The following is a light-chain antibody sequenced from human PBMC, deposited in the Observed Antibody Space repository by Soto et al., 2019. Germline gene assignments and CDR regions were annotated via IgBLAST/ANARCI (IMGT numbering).Light chain of an antibody. CDR3: SSHTTRSPHVV. J-gene: IGLJ2*01. Sequence: QSALTQPAAVSGPPGQSITISCTGTSCDDGGYNDVSWYQQHPGKAPKLMIYDVSNRPSGDSNRYSGSKSGNTASLDISGLQAGDEDDYYCSSHTTRSPHVVFGGGTKLTDL. CDR1: SCDDGGYND. CDR2: DVS. V-gene: IGLV2-14*01.